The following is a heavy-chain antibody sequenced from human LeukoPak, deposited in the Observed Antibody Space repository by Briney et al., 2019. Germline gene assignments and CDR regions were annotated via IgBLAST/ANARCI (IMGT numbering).Heavy chain of an antibody. CDR2: IYYSGST. CDR3: ARGPYCSSTSCPGVWFDP. D-gene: IGHD2-2*01. Sequence: PSQTLSLTCTVSGGSISSYYWSWIRQPPGKGLEWIGYIYYSGSTNYNPSLKSRVTISVDTSKNQFSLKLSSVTAAGTAVYYCARGPYCSSTSCPGVWFDPWGQGTLVTVSS. J-gene: IGHJ5*02. V-gene: IGHV4-59*01. CDR1: GGSISSYY.